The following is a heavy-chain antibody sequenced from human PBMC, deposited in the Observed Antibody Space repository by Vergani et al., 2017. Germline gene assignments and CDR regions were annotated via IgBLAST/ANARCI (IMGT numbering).Heavy chain of an antibody. CDR1: GGSICSYY. Sequence: QVQLQESGPGLVKPSETLSLTCTVSGGSICSYYWSWIRQPPGKGLEWIGYIYHSGSTYYNPSLKSRVTMSVDTSKNQFSLKLSSVTAADTAVYYCARRYRYNWNDVGAFDIWGQGTMVTVSS. J-gene: IGHJ3*02. CDR3: ARRYRYNWNDVGAFDI. V-gene: IGHV4-59*04. CDR2: IYHSGST. D-gene: IGHD1-1*01.